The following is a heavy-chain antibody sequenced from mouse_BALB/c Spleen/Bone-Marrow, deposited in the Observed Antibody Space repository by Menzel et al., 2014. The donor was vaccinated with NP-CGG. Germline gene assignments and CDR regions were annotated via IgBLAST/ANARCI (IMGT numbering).Heavy chain of an antibody. Sequence: VQLKQSGAELVKPGASVKLSCTASGFNIKDTYMHWVKQRPEQGLEWIGRIDPANGNTKYDPKFQGKATITADTSSNTAYLQLSSLTSEGTAVYYCAGFGITKEEGYYYAMDYWGQGTSVTVSS. CDR2: IDPANGNT. CDR3: AGFGITKEEGYYYAMDY. V-gene: IGHV14-3*02. J-gene: IGHJ4*01. CDR1: GFNIKDTY. D-gene: IGHD2-4*01.